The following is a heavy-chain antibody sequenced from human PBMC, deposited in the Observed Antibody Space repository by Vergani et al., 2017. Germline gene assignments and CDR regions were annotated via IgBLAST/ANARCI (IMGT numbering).Heavy chain of an antibody. V-gene: IGHV1-69*01. CDR1: GGTFSSYA. CDR2: IIPIFGTA. J-gene: IGHJ3*02. Sequence: QVQLVQSGAEVKKPGSSVKVSCKASGGTFSSYAISWVRQAPGQGLEWMGGIIPIFGTANYAQKFQGRVTITADESTSTAYMELSSLRSEDTAVYYCERSRVEMATIGGLDAFDIWGQGTMVTVSS. D-gene: IGHD5-24*01. CDR3: ERSRVEMATIGGLDAFDI.